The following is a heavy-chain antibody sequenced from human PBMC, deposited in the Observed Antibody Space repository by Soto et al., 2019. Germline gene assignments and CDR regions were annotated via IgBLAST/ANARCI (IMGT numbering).Heavy chain of an antibody. D-gene: IGHD6-6*01. CDR1: GGSFSGYY. Sequence: SDTLSLACAVYGGSFSGYYWSWIRQPPGKGLEWIGEVNHSGSTNYNPSLKSRVTISVDTSKNQFSLKLSSVTAADTAVYYCARGRARAARSFGRWEKHFDYWGQGTLVTVSS. CDR3: ARGRARAARSFGRWEKHFDY. V-gene: IGHV4-34*01. J-gene: IGHJ4*02. CDR2: VNHSGST.